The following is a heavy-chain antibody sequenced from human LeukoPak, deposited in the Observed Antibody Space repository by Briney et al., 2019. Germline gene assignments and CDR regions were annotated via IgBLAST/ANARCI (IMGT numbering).Heavy chain of an antibody. D-gene: IGHD3-22*01. CDR2: ISWNSGSI. CDR1: GFTFDDYA. Sequence: GGSLRLSCAASGFTFDDYAMHWVRQAPGKGLEWVSGISWNSGSIGYADSVKGRFTISRDNAKNSLYLQMNSLRAEDTALYYCAKGYYDSSGPHYGNAFDIWGQGTMVTVSS. V-gene: IGHV3-9*01. J-gene: IGHJ3*02. CDR3: AKGYYDSSGPHYGNAFDI.